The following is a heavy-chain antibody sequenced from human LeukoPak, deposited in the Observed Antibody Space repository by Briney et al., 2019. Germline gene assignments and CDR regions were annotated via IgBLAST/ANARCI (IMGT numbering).Heavy chain of an antibody. D-gene: IGHD3-10*01. J-gene: IGHJ4*02. V-gene: IGHV3-23*01. CDR3: AKVLWFGESGAD. CDR1: IFPFNSYA. CDR2: ISGSCGST. Sequence: GGSLRLSCAASIFPFNSYAMSWVRQAPGKGLEWVSDISGSCGSTYYADSVKGRFTISRDNSKNTLYLQMNSLRAEDTAVYYCAKVLWFGESGADWGQGTLVTVSS.